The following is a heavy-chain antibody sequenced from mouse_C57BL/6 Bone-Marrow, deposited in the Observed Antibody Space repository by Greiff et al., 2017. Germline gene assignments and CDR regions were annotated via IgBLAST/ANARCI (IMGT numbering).Heavy chain of an antibody. Sequence: VQLKQSGPELVKPGASVKISCKASGYTFTDDYMNWVKQSHGKSLEWIGDINPNNGGTSYNKKFKGKATLTVDTSSSTASLALRSLPSEDSAVYYSASPGVYWYCDVWGTGTTVTVSS. CDR1: GYTFTDDY. CDR2: INPNNGGT. CDR3: ASPGVYWYCDV. V-gene: IGHV1-26*01. J-gene: IGHJ1*03.